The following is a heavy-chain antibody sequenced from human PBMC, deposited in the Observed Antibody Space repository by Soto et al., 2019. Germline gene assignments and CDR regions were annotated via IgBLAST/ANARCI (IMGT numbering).Heavy chain of an antibody. Sequence: QVQLVQSGAEVKKPGASVKVSCKASGYTFSNYGISWVRQAPGQGLEWMGWISAYNGNTKYAQKLQGRVTMTTDTSASTAYMELRGLRSDDTDVNYCARDSPPLGYWGQGTLVTVSS. V-gene: IGHV1-18*01. J-gene: IGHJ4*02. CDR2: ISAYNGNT. CDR1: GYTFSNYG. CDR3: ARDSPPLGY.